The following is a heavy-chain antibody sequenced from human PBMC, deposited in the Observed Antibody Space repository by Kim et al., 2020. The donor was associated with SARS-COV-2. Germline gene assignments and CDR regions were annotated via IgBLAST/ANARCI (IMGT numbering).Heavy chain of an antibody. CDR3: ASWHSNDYFDSDCPAD. CDR2: INGDGNEK. CDR1: GFTFTRYW. J-gene: IGHJ4*02. D-gene: IGHD3-9*01. V-gene: IGHV3-7*01. Sequence: GGSLRLSCVTSGFTFTRYWMSWIRQAPGQGPEWVAHINGDGNEKYYLDSVRGRLTISRDNDKKSRYLQMNSLRAEDTAVYFCASWHSNDYFDSDCPADWARGPLVIVS.